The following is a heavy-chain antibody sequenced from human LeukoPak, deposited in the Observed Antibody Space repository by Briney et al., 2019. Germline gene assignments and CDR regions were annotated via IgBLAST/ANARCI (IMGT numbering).Heavy chain of an antibody. CDR3: ARAAPPALAITMIVGGAYDAFDI. Sequence: QAGGSLRLSCAASGFTFSSYAMSWVRQAPGKGLEWVSAISGSGGSTYYADSVKGRFTISRDNAKNSLYLQMNSLRAEDTAVYYCARAAPPALAITMIVGGAYDAFDIWGQGTMVTVSS. CDR2: ISGSGGST. V-gene: IGHV3-23*01. J-gene: IGHJ3*02. D-gene: IGHD3-22*01. CDR1: GFTFSSYA.